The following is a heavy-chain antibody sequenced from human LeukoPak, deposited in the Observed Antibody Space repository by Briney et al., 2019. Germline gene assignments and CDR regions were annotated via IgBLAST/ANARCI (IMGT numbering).Heavy chain of an antibody. V-gene: IGHV4-34*01. Sequence: SETLSLTCAGYGGSFSGYYWSWIRQPPGKGLEWIGEINHSGSTNYNPSLKSRVTISVDTSKNQFSLKLSSVTAADTAVYYCARGVGRITMIVVVAWTDYYFDYWGQGTLVTVSS. CDR1: GGSFSGYY. J-gene: IGHJ4*02. CDR2: INHSGST. D-gene: IGHD3-22*01. CDR3: ARGVGRITMIVVVAWTDYYFDY.